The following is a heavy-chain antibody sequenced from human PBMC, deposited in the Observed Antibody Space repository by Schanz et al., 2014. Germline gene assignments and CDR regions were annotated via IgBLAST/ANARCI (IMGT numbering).Heavy chain of an antibody. Sequence: EVLLVESGGGLVKPGGSLRLSCAAYGFTLSSYAMHWVRQAPGKGLEWVSAISGSGGSTYYADSVKGRFTISRDNSKNTLYLQMNSLRAEDTAVYYCAKQIHYDILTVTRNWGQGTLVTVSS. J-gene: IGHJ4*02. D-gene: IGHD3-9*01. V-gene: IGHV3-23*04. CDR2: ISGSGGST. CDR1: GFTLSSYA. CDR3: AKQIHYDILTVTRN.